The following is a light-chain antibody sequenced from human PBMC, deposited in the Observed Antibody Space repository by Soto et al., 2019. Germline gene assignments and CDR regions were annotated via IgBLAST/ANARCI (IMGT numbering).Light chain of an antibody. J-gene: IGLJ1*01. CDR2: EVS. Sequence: QSALTQPASVSGSPGQSIAISCTGTSSDIGSYNYVSWYQQHPGKAPKLMIHEVSNRPSGVSDRFSGSKSGNTASLTISGLQADDEADYYCSSHTTYSTRVFGTGTKVTLL. CDR3: SSHTTYSTRV. CDR1: SSDIGSYNY. V-gene: IGLV2-14*01.